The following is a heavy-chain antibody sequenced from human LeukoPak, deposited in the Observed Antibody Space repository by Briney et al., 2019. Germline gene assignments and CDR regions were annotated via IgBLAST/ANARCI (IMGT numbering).Heavy chain of an antibody. CDR1: GFTFSSYA. D-gene: IGHD6-19*01. CDR3: ARRRQQWLAIDY. CDR2: ISYDGSNK. V-gene: IGHV3-30*04. J-gene: IGHJ4*02. Sequence: GRSLRLSCAASGFTFSSYAMHWVRQAPGKGLEWVAVISYDGSNKYYADSVKGRFTISRDNSKNTLYLQMNSLRAEDTAVYYCARRRQQWLAIDYWGQGTLVTVSS.